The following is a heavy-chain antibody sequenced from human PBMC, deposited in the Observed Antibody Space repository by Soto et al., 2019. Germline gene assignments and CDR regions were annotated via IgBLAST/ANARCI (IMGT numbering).Heavy chain of an antibody. CDR1: GYTLTELS. CDR3: ATVRKAVAGNDWFDP. CDR2: FDPEDGET. Sequence: ASVKAACRVSGYTLTELSMHWVRQAPGKGLEWMGGFDPEDGETIYAQKFQGRVTMTEDTSTDTAYMELSSLRSEDTAVYYCATVRKAVAGNDWFDPWGQGTLVTSPQ. J-gene: IGHJ5*02. V-gene: IGHV1-24*01. D-gene: IGHD6-19*01.